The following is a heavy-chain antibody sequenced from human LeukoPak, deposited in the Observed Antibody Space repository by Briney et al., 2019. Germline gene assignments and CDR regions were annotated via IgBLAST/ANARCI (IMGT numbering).Heavy chain of an antibody. CDR1: GFTSNIYA. V-gene: IGHV3-30-3*01. CDR2: ISYDGSKT. J-gene: IGHJ4*02. CDR3: ARTMYITGSSDFDY. Sequence: PGRSLRLSCAASGFTSNIYAMHWGRQAPGKGLEWVAVISYDGSKTYYADSVKGRFTISRDNSKNTLYLQMNSLRAEDTALYYCARTMYITGSSDFDYWGQGTLVTVSS. D-gene: IGHD1-26*01.